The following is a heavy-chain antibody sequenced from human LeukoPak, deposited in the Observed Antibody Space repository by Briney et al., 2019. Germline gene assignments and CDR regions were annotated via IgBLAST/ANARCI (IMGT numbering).Heavy chain of an antibody. D-gene: IGHD6-13*01. CDR1: GGSISSSNW. CDR2: IYHSGST. CDR3: ARVSSSWLYFDY. J-gene: IGHJ4*02. V-gene: IGHV4-4*02. Sequence: SGTLSLTCAVSGGSISSSNWWSWVRQPPGKGLEWIGEIYHSGSTNYNPSLKSRVTISVDTSKNQFSLKLSSVTAADTAVYYCARVSSSWLYFDYWGQGTLVTVSS.